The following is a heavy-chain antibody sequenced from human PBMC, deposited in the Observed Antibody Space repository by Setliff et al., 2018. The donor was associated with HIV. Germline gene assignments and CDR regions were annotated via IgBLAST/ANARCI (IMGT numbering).Heavy chain of an antibody. V-gene: IGHV1-69*13. CDR2: IIPIFGTA. CDR3: AATYYYDSSGLHGFDY. D-gene: IGHD3-22*01. J-gene: IGHJ4*02. CDR1: GGTFSSYA. Sequence: GASVKVSCKASGGTFSSYAISGVRQAPGKGLEWMGGIIPIFGTANYAQKFQGRVTITADESTSTAYMELSSLRSEDTAVYYCAATYYYDSSGLHGFDYWGQGTLVTVSS.